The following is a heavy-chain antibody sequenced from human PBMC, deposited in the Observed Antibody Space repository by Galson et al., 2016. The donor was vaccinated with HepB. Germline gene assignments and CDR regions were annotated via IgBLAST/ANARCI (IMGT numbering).Heavy chain of an antibody. J-gene: IGHJ4*02. CDR1: GFTFNSYA. D-gene: IGHD3-10*01. CDR2: ISESGGIR. CDR3: AKSPYYYGSGTYYNSPVFDY. Sequence: SLRLSCAASGFTFNSYAMNWVRQAAGKGLEWVSLISESGGIRHYADSVKGRFTISRDNSKNTLYLQMNSLRAEDTAVYYCAKSPYYYGSGTYYNSPVFDYWGQGTLVTVSS. V-gene: IGHV3-23*01.